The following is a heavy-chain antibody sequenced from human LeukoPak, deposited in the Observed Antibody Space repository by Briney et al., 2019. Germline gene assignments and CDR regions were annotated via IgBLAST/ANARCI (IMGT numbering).Heavy chain of an antibody. J-gene: IGHJ4*02. CDR3: ARDPTPPYCGGDCSPAN. D-gene: IGHD2-21*02. CDR1: GFTFSSYE. Sequence: GGSLRLSCAASGFTFSSYEMNWVRQAPGKGLEWVSYISSSGSTIYYADSVKGRFTISRDNAKNSLYLQMNSLRAEDTAVYYCARDPTPPYCGGDCSPANWGQGTLVTVSS. CDR2: ISSSGSTI. V-gene: IGHV3-48*03.